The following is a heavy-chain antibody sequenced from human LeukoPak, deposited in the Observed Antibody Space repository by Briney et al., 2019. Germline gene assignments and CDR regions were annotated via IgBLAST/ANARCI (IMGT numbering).Heavy chain of an antibody. CDR1: GGTFSSYA. CDR3: ATVADSGSSLTDAFDI. D-gene: IGHD1-26*01. Sequence: SVKVSCKASGGTFSSYAISWVRQAPGQGLEWMGGIIPIFGTANYAQKFQGRVTITADESTSTAYMELSSLRSEDTAVYYCATVADSGSSLTDAFDIWGQGTMVTVSS. J-gene: IGHJ3*02. CDR2: IIPIFGTA. V-gene: IGHV1-69*01.